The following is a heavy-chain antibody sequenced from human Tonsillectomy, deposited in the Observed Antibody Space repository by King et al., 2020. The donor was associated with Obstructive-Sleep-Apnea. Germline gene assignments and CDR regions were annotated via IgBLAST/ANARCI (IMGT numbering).Heavy chain of an antibody. CDR2: IYYSGST. D-gene: IGHD3-10*01. CDR1: GGSISSGGYY. CDR3: ARDNYGSGSYHY. Sequence: QLQESGPGLVKPSQTLSLTGTVSGGSISSGGYYWSWIRQHPGKGLEWIGYIYYSGSTYYNPSLKSRVTISVDTSKNQFSLKLSSVTAADTAVYYCARDNYGSGSYHYWGQGTLVTVSS. J-gene: IGHJ4*02. V-gene: IGHV4-31*03.